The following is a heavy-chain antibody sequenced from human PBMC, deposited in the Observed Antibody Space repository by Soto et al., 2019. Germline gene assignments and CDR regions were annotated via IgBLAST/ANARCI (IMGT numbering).Heavy chain of an antibody. Sequence: QVQLAQSGAEVKKPGASVKVSCKASGYPFTTYGISWVRQAPGQGLEWMGWISTYNGDTEYPQSRQGRVTMTRDTSTATAYMELRSLRSVDSAVYYCARVMTTFGVISKGPDHWGQGTLVTVSS. CDR1: GYPFTTYG. CDR3: ARVMTTFGVISKGPDH. D-gene: IGHD3-3*01. V-gene: IGHV1-18*04. CDR2: ISTYNGDT. J-gene: IGHJ4*02.